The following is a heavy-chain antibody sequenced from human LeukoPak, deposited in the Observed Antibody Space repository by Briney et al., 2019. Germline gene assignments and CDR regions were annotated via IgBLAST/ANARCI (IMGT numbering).Heavy chain of an antibody. J-gene: IGHJ6*02. CDR2: IYYCGST. D-gene: IGHD2-15*01. Sequence: SETLSLTCTVSGGSISSYYWSWIRQPPGKGLEWIGYIYYCGSTNYNPSLKSRVAISVDTSKNQFSLKLSSVTAADTAVYYCARSPPTYCSGGSCYYYGMDVWGQGTTVTVSS. CDR1: GGSISSYY. CDR3: ARSPPTYCSGGSCYYYGMDV. V-gene: IGHV4-59*08.